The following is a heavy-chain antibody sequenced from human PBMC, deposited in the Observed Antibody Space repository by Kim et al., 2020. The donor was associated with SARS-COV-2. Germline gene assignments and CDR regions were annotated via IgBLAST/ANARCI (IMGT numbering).Heavy chain of an antibody. V-gene: IGHV4-59*13. CDR2: IYYSGST. D-gene: IGHD3-3*01. CDR3: ARAPPATIFGVVTAFDY. CDR1: GGSISSYY. Sequence: SETLSLTCTVSGGSISSYYWSWIRQPPGKGLEWIGYIYYSGSTNYNPSLTSRVTISVDTSKNQFSLKLSSVTDADTAVYYCARAPPATIFGVVTAFDYWGQGTLVTVSS. J-gene: IGHJ4*02.